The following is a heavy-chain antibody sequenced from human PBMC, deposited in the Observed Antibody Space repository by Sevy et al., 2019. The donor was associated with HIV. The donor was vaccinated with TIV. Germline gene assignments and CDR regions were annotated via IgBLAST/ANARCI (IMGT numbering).Heavy chain of an antibody. CDR1: GFTFGDYC. D-gene: IGHD6-13*01. J-gene: IGHJ4*02. CDR2: LKSDVYGGTV. V-gene: IGHV3-49*04. Sequence: GGSLRLSCTASGFTFGDYCMSWVRQAPGKGLEWVAFLKSDVYGGTVDNAASVRGRFVISRDDSKTIPYLQMNDLKTEDTGVYYCTRWKAAQSIFDYWGQGALVTVSS. CDR3: TRWKAAQSIFDY.